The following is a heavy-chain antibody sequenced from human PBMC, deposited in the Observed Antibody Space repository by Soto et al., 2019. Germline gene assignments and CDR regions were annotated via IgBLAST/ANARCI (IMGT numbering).Heavy chain of an antibody. CDR2: IYYSGDT. CDR3: ARQGISDTFDI. CDR1: GDSMSSPSKY. Sequence: PSETLSLTCTVSGDSMSSPSKYWGWIRQPPGKGLEWIGSIYYSGDTYHNPSLKSRVTMSVDTSKRQLYLKLSSVTAADTAVYYCARQGISDTFDIWGQGTMVTVSS. V-gene: IGHV4-39*01. J-gene: IGHJ3*02.